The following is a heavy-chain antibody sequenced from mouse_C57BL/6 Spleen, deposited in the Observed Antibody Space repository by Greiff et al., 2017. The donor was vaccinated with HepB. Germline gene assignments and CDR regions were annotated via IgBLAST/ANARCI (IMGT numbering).Heavy chain of an antibody. V-gene: IGHV1-15*01. D-gene: IGHD1-1*01. J-gene: IGHJ2*01. CDR3: TKGWITTVVGYFDY. CDR2: IDPETGGT. CDR1: GYTFTDYE. Sequence: VKLMESGAELVRPGASVTLSCKASGYTFTDYEMHWVKQTPVHGLEWIGAIDPETGGTAYNQKFKGKAILTADKSSSTAYMELRSLTSEDSAVYYCTKGWITTVVGYFDYWGQGTTLAVSS.